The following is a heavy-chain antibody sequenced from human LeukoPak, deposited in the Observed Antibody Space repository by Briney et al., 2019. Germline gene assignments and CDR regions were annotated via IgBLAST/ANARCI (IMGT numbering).Heavy chain of an antibody. CDR2: INHSGST. J-gene: IGHJ5*02. V-gene: IGHV4-34*01. Sequence: KPSETLSLTCAVYGGSFSGYYWSWIRQPPGKGLEWIGEINHSGSTNYNPSLKSRVTISVDTSKNQFSLKLSSVTAADTAVYYCARTGMSVVATPSWSDPWGQGTLVTVSS. CDR1: GGSFSGYY. D-gene: IGHD5-12*01. CDR3: ARTGMSVVATPSWSDP.